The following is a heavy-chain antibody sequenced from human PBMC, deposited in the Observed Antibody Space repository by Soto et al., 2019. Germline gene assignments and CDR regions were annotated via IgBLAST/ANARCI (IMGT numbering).Heavy chain of an antibody. CDR1: GFTFGDYA. CDR2: IRSKAYGGTT. CDR3: TRENYGDYAYYFDY. Sequence: GVLRLSCTASGFTFGDYAMSWFRQAPGKGLEWVGFIRSKAYGGTTEYAASVKGRFTTSRDDSKSIAYLQMNSLKTEDTAVYYCTRENYGDYAYYFDYWGQGTLVTVSS. D-gene: IGHD4-17*01. J-gene: IGHJ4*02. V-gene: IGHV3-49*03.